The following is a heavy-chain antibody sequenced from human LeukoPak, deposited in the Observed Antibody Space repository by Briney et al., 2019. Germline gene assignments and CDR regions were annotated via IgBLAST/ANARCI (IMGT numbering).Heavy chain of an antibody. Sequence: PGGSLRLSCAASGFTFSSYAMHWVRQAPGKGLEWVAVISYDGSNKYYADSVKGRFTISRDNSKNTLYLQMNSLRAEDTAVYYCARDKGSGSRTDAFDIWGQGTMVTVSS. CDR2: ISYDGSNK. CDR3: ARDKGSGSRTDAFDI. D-gene: IGHD3-22*01. V-gene: IGHV3-30-3*01. CDR1: GFTFSSYA. J-gene: IGHJ3*02.